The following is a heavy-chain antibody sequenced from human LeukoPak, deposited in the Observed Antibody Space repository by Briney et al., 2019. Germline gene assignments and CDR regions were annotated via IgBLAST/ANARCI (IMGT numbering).Heavy chain of an antibody. D-gene: IGHD1-1*01. Sequence: ASVKVSCKASGYTFTSYGISWVRQAPGQGLEWMGGIIPIFGTANYAQKFQGRVTITADKSTSTAYMELSSLRSEDTAVYYCARGAWNAGYFDYWGQGTLVTVSS. CDR3: ARGAWNAGYFDY. V-gene: IGHV1-69*06. J-gene: IGHJ4*02. CDR1: GYTFTSYG. CDR2: IIPIFGTA.